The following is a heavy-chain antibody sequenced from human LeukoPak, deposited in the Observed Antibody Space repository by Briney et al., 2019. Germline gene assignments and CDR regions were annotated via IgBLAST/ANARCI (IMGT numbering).Heavy chain of an antibody. CDR2: IYSGGST. CDR3: ARFITAAGTTVGWGAFDI. D-gene: IGHD6-13*01. V-gene: IGHV3-66*02. CDR1: GFTVSSNY. Sequence: GGSLRLSCAASGFTVSSNYMSWVRQAPGKGLEWVSVIYSGGSTYYADSVKGRFTISRDNSKNTLYLQMNSLRAEDTAVYYCARFITAAGTTVGWGAFDIWGQGTMVTVSS. J-gene: IGHJ3*02.